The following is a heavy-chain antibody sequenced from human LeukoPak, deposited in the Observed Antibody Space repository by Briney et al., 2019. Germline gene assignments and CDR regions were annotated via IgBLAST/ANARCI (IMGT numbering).Heavy chain of an antibody. V-gene: IGHV3-15*07. D-gene: IGHD3-22*01. CDR1: GFTFTNAW. J-gene: IGHJ4*02. Sequence: SGGSLRLSCAASGFTFTNAWMHWVRQAPGKGLEWVGRIKTKSEGGTIDYAAPVRGRFTISRDDSENTLYLQMNSLKTEDTAVYYCSTTYYYDSSEGYWGQGTLVTVSS. CDR3: STTYYYDSSEGY. CDR2: IKTKSEGGTI.